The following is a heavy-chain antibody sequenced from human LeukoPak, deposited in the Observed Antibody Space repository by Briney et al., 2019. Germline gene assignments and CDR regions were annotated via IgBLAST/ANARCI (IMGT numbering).Heavy chain of an antibody. CDR1: GGSISSYY. J-gene: IGHJ4*02. V-gene: IGHV4-59*01. Sequence: SETLSLTCTVSGGSISSYYWSWIRQPPGKGLEWIGYIYYSGSTNYNPSLKSRVTISVDTSKNQFSPKLSSVTAADTAVYYCARDRWFGELFLWGQGTLVTVSS. CDR3: ARDRWFGELFL. D-gene: IGHD3-10*01. CDR2: IYYSGST.